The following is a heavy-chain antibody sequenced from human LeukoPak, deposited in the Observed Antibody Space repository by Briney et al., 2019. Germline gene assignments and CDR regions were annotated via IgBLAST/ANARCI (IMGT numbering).Heavy chain of an antibody. CDR2: IFYSGST. J-gene: IGHJ5*02. V-gene: IGHV4-39*07. CDR3: ARLYQLLTYNWFDP. Sequence: SETLSLTCTVSSGSISTSNYYWGWVRQPPGKALEWIGNIFYSGSTYYSPSLKSRVTISVDTSKNQFSLKLSSVTAADTAVYYCARLYQLLTYNWFDPWGQGTLVTVSS. CDR1: SGSISTSNYY. D-gene: IGHD2-2*01.